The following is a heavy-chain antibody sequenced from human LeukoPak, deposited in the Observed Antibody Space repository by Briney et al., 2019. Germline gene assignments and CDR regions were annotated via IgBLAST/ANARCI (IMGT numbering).Heavy chain of an antibody. D-gene: IGHD5-18*01. CDR2: ISSSSSTI. J-gene: IGHJ6*02. Sequence: PGGPLRLSCAASGFTFSSYSMHWVRHAPGKGLEWVSYISSSSSTIYYADSVKGRFTISRDNAKNSLYLQMNSLRAEDTAVYYCARDGGYSYGLSEYYYYYGMDVWGQGTTVTVSS. CDR3: ARDGGYSYGLSEYYYYYGMDV. V-gene: IGHV3-48*01. CDR1: GFTFSSYS.